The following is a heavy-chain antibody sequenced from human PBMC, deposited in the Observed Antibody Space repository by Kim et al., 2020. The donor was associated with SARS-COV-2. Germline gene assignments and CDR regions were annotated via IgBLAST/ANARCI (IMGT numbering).Heavy chain of an antibody. J-gene: IGHJ6*03. CDR2: IWYDGSNK. CDR3: ARDGRIEPATARYYYYMDV. CDR1: GFTFSSYG. V-gene: IGHV3-33*01. Sequence: GGSLRLSCAASGFTFSSYGMHWVRQAPGKGLEWVAVIWYDGSNKYYADSVKGRFTISRDNSKNTLYLQMNSLRAEDTAVYYCARDGRIEPATARYYYYMDVWGKGTTVTVSS. D-gene: IGHD2-21*02.